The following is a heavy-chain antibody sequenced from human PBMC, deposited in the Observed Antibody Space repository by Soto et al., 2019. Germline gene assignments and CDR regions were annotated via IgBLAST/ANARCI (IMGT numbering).Heavy chain of an antibody. V-gene: IGHV1-24*01. CDR1: GYTLTELA. Sequence: ASGKVSCKVSGYTLTELAMHWVRQAPGKGLEWMGGFDPEDGETIYAQKFQGRVTMTEDTSTDTAYMELSSLRSEDTAVYYCATAPDSGYDLRIDPDYYGMDVWGQGTTVTVSS. D-gene: IGHD5-12*01. J-gene: IGHJ6*02. CDR2: FDPEDGET. CDR3: ATAPDSGYDLRIDPDYYGMDV.